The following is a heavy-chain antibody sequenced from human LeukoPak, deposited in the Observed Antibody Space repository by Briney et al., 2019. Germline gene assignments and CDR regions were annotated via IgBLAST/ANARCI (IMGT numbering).Heavy chain of an antibody. CDR1: GYTFTSYG. CDR2: ISAYNGNT. Sequence: EASVKVSCKASGYTFTSYGISWVRRAPGQGLEWMGWISAYNGNTNYAQKLQGRVTMTTDTSTSTAYMELRSLRSDDTAVYYCVGATTGAYFDYWGQGTLVTVSS. CDR3: VGATTGAYFDY. D-gene: IGHD1-26*01. J-gene: IGHJ4*02. V-gene: IGHV1-18*01.